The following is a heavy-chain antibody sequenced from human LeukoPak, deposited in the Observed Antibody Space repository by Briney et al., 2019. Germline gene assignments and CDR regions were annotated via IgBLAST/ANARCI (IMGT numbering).Heavy chain of an antibody. D-gene: IGHD5-12*01. CDR3: ARDRGYSGYDDFDY. Sequence: PGGSLRLSCAASGFTFSSYSMNWVRQAPGKGLEWVSYISSSSSTIYYADSVKGRFTIPRDNAKNSLYLQMNSLRAEDTAVYYCARDRGYSGYDDFDYWGQGTLVTVSS. V-gene: IGHV3-48*01. CDR1: GFTFSSYS. J-gene: IGHJ4*02. CDR2: ISSSSSTI.